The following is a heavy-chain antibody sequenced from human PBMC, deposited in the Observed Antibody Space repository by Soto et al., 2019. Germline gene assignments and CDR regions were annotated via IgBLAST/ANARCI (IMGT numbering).Heavy chain of an antibody. CDR1: GFTFSSYA. Sequence: GGSLRLSCAASGFTFSSYAMHWVRQAPGKGLEWVAVISYDGSNKYYADSVKGRFTISRDNSKNTLYLQMNSLRAEDTAVYYCARRYIVVVPAAMPWVRFLEWSYRQGLDPWGQGTLVTVSS. D-gene: IGHD2-2*01. CDR3: ARRYIVVVPAAMPWVRFLEWSYRQGLDP. CDR2: ISYDGSNK. V-gene: IGHV3-30-3*01. J-gene: IGHJ5*02.